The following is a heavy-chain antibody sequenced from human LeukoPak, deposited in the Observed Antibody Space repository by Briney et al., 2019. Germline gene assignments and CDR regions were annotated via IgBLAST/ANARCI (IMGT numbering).Heavy chain of an antibody. CDR1: GFLLSTSGVG. CDR3: AHWESGYFHL. CDR2: IYWDDNK. V-gene: IGHV2-5*02. J-gene: IGHJ2*01. Sequence: ESGPTLVNPTQTLTLTCTFSGFLLSTSGVGVGWIRQPPGKALGWLALIYWDDNKRYSPSLKNRLTITKDTSKNQVVLKMTNLDPVDTATYYCAHWESGYFHLWGRGTLVTVSS. D-gene: IGHD1-26*01.